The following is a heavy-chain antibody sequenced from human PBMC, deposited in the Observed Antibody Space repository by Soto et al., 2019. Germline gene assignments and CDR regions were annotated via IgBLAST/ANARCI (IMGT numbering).Heavy chain of an antibody. CDR3: TRGWLAQYYFDY. CDR2: IYPGDSDT. V-gene: IGHV5-51*01. D-gene: IGHD6-19*01. J-gene: IGHJ4*02. CDR1: GYSFTSYW. Sequence: GESLKISCKGYGYSFTSYWIAWVRQMPGKGLEWMGIIYPGDSDTRYSPSFQGQVTISADKSIGTAYLQWSSLEASDTAMYYCTRGWLAQYYFDYWGQGTLVTVSS.